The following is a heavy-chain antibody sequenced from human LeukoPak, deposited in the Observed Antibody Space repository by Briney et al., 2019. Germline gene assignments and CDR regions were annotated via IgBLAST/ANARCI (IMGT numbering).Heavy chain of an antibody. Sequence: GSLRLSCAASGFTFSSYSMNWVRQAPGKGLEWVSSISSSSSYIYYADSVKGRFTISRDNAKNSLYLQMNSLRAEDTAVYYCARVVALEYSSSSAAFDIWGQGIMVTVSS. CDR1: GFTFSSYS. CDR2: ISSSSSYI. D-gene: IGHD6-6*01. V-gene: IGHV3-21*01. CDR3: ARVVALEYSSSSAAFDI. J-gene: IGHJ3*02.